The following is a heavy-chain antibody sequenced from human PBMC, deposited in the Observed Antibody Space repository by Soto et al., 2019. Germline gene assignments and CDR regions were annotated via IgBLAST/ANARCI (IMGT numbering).Heavy chain of an antibody. V-gene: IGHV1-2*02. CDR1: GYTFTGYY. D-gene: IGHD3-22*01. CDR2: INPNSGGT. CDR3: ARRNYYDSSGPMGFQH. J-gene: IGHJ1*01. Sequence: ASVKVSCKASGYTFTGYYMHWVRQAPGQGLEWMGWINPNSGGTNYAQKFQGRVTMTRDTSISTAYMELSRLRSDDTAVYYCARRNYYDSSGPMGFQHWGQGTLVTVPQ.